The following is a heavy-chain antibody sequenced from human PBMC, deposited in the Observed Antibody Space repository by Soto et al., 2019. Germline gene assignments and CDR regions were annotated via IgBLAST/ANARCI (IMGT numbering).Heavy chain of an antibody. CDR1: GYTFTRYG. J-gene: IGHJ4*02. CDR2: ISAYNGNT. CDR3: TSSLLVGYGLEGESD. D-gene: IGHD5-18*01. Sequence: QVQLVQSGAEVKKPGASVKVSCKASGYTFTRYGISRVRQAPGQGLEWMGWISAYNGNTNYAQKLQGRVTMTTDTSTSTAYMELRSLRSNDTAGYYCTSSLLVGYGLEGESDWGQGTLVTVSS. V-gene: IGHV1-18*01.